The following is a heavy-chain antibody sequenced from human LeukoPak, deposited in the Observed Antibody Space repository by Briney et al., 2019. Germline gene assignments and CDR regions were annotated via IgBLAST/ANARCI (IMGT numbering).Heavy chain of an antibody. CDR3: ARDAQYSGYAVYNWFDP. CDR2: ISYDGTKI. V-gene: IGHV3-30-3*01. J-gene: IGHJ5*02. D-gene: IGHD5-12*01. Sequence: GGSLRLSCAASGFIFSSYAMHWVRQAPGKGLEWVAVISYDGTKIFYADSVKGRFTISRDNPKNTLDLQMNSLRAEDTAVYHCARDAQYSGYAVYNWFDPWGQGTLVTVSS. CDR1: GFIFSSYA.